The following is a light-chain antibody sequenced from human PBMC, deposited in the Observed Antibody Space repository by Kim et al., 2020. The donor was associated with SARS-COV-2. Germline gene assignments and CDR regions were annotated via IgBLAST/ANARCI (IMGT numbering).Light chain of an antibody. CDR2: GAS. CDR1: QSVSSY. Sequence: SVSPGERATLSCGASQSVSSYLAWYQQKPGQAPRLLIYGASTRTTGIPARFSGSGSGTEFTLTISSVQSEDFAVYYCQQYSNGLTFGGGTKVDIK. J-gene: IGKJ4*01. V-gene: IGKV3-15*01. CDR3: QQYSNGLT.